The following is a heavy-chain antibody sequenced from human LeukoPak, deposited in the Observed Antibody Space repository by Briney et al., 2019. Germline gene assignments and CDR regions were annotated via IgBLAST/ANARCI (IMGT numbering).Heavy chain of an antibody. CDR2: ISYDGSNK. CDR3: AKDYYYDSSGYYYPNYFDY. D-gene: IGHD3-22*01. Sequence: PGRSLRLSCAASGFTFSSYGMHWVRQAPGKGLEWVAVISYDGSNKYYADSVKGRFTISRDNSKNTLYLQMNSLRAEDTAVYYCAKDYYYDSSGYYYPNYFDYWSQGTLVTVSS. V-gene: IGHV3-30*18. CDR1: GFTFSSYG. J-gene: IGHJ4*02.